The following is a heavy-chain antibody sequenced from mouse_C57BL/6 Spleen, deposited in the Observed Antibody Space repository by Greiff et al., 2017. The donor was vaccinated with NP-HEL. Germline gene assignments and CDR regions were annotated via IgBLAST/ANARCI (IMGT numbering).Heavy chain of an antibody. V-gene: IGHV1-18*01. CDR2: INPNNGGT. Sequence: EVQLQQSGPELVKPGASVKIPCKASGYTFTDYNMDWVKQSHGKSLEWIGDINPNNGGTIYNQKFKGKATLTVDKSSSKAYMELRSLTSEDTAVYYCARKDVRYYYGSSAHYFDYWGQGTTLTVSS. CDR1: GYTFTDYN. J-gene: IGHJ2*01. CDR3: ARKDVRYYYGSSAHYFDY. D-gene: IGHD1-1*01.